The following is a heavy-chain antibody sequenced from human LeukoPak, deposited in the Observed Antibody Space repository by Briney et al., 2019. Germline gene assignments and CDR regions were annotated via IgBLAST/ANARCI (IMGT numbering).Heavy chain of an antibody. Sequence: ASVKVSCKASGYTFTTYAIHWVRQAPGQRLEWLGWINTGNGDTRYSQTFQGRVAITRDTSASTAYMELSSLRPEDTAMYYCARDMGSGSLHYWGQGTLVTVSS. CDR1: GYTFTTYA. D-gene: IGHD1-26*01. J-gene: IGHJ4*02. V-gene: IGHV1-3*04. CDR2: INTGNGDT. CDR3: ARDMGSGSLHY.